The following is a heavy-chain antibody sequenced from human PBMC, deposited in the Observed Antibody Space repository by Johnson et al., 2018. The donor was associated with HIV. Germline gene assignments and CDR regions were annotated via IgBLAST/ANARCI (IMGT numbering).Heavy chain of an antibody. Sequence: VQLVESGGGVVQPGRSLRLSCAASGFTVSSNYMSWVRQAPGKGLEWVLVIYSGGSTYYADSVKGRFTISRDNSKKTLYLQINSLRAEDTAVYYCARWGVVTPHAFDIWGQGTMVTVSS. J-gene: IGHJ3*02. CDR2: IYSGGST. CDR3: ARWGVVTPHAFDI. D-gene: IGHD4-23*01. V-gene: IGHV3-66*02. CDR1: GFTVSSNY.